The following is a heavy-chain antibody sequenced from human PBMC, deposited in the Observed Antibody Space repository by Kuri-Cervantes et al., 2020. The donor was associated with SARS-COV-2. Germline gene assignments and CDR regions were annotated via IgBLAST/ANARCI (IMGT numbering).Heavy chain of an antibody. J-gene: IGHJ3*02. CDR2: INHSGST. V-gene: IGHV4-34*01. CDR1: GGFFSGYY. Sequence: SETLSLTCAAYGGFFSGYYLSWIRQPPGKGLEWIGDINHSGSTNYNPSLKSRGTIFVDTSKNQFSLKLSYVTAAATSVYYYAKGHWSGDSNAAEMGAFDNWGQGTMVTVSS. D-gene: IGHD3-3*01. CDR3: AKGHWSGDSNAAEMGAFDN.